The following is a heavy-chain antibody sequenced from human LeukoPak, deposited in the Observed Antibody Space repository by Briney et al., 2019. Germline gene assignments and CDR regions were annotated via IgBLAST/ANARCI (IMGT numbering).Heavy chain of an antibody. V-gene: IGHV1-46*01. D-gene: IGHD2-2*01. CDR1: GYTFTSYY. CDR3: ARDIVVAPAALRGDYYYYYGMDV. CDR2: INPSGGST. J-gene: IGHJ6*02. Sequence: VASVKVSCKASGYTFTSYYMHWVRQAPGQGLEWMGIINPSGGSTSYAQKFQGRVTMTRDTSTSTVYMELSSPRSEDTAVYYCARDIVVAPAALRGDYYYYYGMDVWGQGTTVTVSS.